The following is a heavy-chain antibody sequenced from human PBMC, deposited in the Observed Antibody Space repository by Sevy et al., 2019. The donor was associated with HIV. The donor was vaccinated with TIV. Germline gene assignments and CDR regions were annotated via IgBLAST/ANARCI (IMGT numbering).Heavy chain of an antibody. CDR1: GFTFSSYS. V-gene: IGHV3-21*01. D-gene: IGHD3-22*01. CDR3: AREGGGYYYDSSGYDDAFDI. J-gene: IGHJ3*02. Sequence: PGGSLRLSCAASGFTFSSYSMNWVRQAPGKGLEWVSSISSSSSYIYYADSVKGRFTISRDNAKNSLYLQMNSLRAEDTAVYYCAREGGGYYYDSSGYDDAFDIWGQGTMVTVSS. CDR2: ISSSSSYI.